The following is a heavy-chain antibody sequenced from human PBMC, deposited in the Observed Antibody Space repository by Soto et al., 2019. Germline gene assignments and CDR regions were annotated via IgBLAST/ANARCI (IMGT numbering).Heavy chain of an antibody. CDR2: IYHSGST. V-gene: IGHV4-30-2*01. CDR1: GGSISSGGYS. CDR3: ARVPGP. J-gene: IGHJ5*02. Sequence: QLQLQESGSGLVKPSQTLSLTCAVSGGSISSGGYSWSWIRHPPGKCLEWIGYIYHSGSTYYNPALRSQVTISVDRSKSQLSRKLSSVPAADTAVYYCARVPGPWGQGTLVTVSS.